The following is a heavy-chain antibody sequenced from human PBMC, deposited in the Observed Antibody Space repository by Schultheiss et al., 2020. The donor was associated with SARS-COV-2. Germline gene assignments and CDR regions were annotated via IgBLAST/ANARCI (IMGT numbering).Heavy chain of an antibody. J-gene: IGHJ5*02. CDR2: ISYDGSNK. Sequence: GGSLRLSCAASGFTFSSYSMNWVRQAPGKGLEWVAVISYDGSNKYYADSVKGRFTISRDNSKNTLYLQMNSLRAEDTAVYYCAKDHIRFLEWLSAHNWFDPWGQGTLVTVSS. CDR1: GFTFSSYS. CDR3: AKDHIRFLEWLSAHNWFDP. V-gene: IGHV3-30*18. D-gene: IGHD3-3*01.